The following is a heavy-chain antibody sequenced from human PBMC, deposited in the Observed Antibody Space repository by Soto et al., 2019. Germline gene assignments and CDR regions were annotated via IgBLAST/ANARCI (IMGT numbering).Heavy chain of an antibody. CDR3: ATPDSWAFDI. J-gene: IGHJ3*02. CDR2: IKQDGSDK. Sequence: CIIQAPGKGLEWVANIKQDGSDKDYVDSVKGRLTISRDNAKNSLYLQMNSLRAEDTDVCYWATPDSWAFDISGQAPIVTVSS. V-gene: IGHV3-7*01.